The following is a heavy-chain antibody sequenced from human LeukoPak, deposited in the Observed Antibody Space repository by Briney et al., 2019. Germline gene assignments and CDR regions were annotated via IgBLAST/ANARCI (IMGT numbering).Heavy chain of an antibody. CDR1: GGSFSGYY. V-gene: IGHV4-34*01. Sequence: SETLSLTCAVYGGSFSGYYWSWIRQPPGKGLEWIGEINHSGSTNYNPSLKCRVTMSVDTSKNQFSLKLSSVTAADTAVYYCAREVSYDSSGYYYVGWFDPWGQGTLVTVSS. CDR2: INHSGST. CDR3: AREVSYDSSGYYYVGWFDP. J-gene: IGHJ5*02. D-gene: IGHD3-22*01.